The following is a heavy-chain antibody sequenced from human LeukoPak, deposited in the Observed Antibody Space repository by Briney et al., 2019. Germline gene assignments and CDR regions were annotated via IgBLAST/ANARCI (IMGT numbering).Heavy chain of an antibody. CDR1: GFTFSNYY. Sequence: GGSLRLSCAASGFTFSNYYMSWIRQAPGKGLEWVSYISSSGSTIYYADSVKGRFTISRDNAKNSLYLQMNSLRAEDTTVYYCARPSSGGRGDYYFDYWGQGTLVTVSS. J-gene: IGHJ4*02. V-gene: IGHV3-11*01. CDR2: ISSSGSTI. D-gene: IGHD6-19*01. CDR3: ARPSSGGRGDYYFDY.